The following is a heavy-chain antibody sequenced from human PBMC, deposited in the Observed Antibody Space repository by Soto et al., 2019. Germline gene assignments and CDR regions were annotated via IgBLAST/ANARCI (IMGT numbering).Heavy chain of an antibody. CDR1: GGSISSSNW. J-gene: IGHJ5*02. CDR3: ARAYDYSSNWFDP. Sequence: LRRTLSLTCAVSGGSISSSNWWSWVRQPPGKGLEWIGEIYHSGSTNHNPSLKSRVTISVDKSKNQFSLKLSSVTAADMAVYYCARAYDYSSNWFDPWGQGTLVTVSS. V-gene: IGHV4-4*03. D-gene: IGHD4-4*01. CDR2: IYHSGST.